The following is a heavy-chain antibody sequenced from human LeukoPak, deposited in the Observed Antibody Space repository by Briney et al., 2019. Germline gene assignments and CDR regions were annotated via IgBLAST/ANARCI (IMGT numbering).Heavy chain of an antibody. CDR1: GFTFSSYG. Sequence: GGSLRLSCAASGFTFSSYGMHWVRQAPGKGLEWVAFIRYDGNNKYYADSVKGRFTISRDNSKNTLYLQMNSLRAEDTAVYYCAGLDNGSDYWGQGTLVTVSS. V-gene: IGHV3-30*02. D-gene: IGHD3-10*01. CDR2: IRYDGNNK. CDR3: AGLDNGSDY. J-gene: IGHJ4*02.